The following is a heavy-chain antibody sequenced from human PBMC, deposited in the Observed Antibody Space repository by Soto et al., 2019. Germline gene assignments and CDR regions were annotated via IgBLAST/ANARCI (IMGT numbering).Heavy chain of an antibody. CDR1: GGSVSTNSYY. CDR3: ARARPVVRALPYFDY. Sequence: QVQLQESGPGLVKPSQTLSLTCSVSGGSVSTNSYYWSWIRQHPRKGLEWIGYIYSTGDSYYNPSLKSRVSISLDTSKNQCSLDLTSVTAADTAVYYCARARPVVRALPYFDYWGRGTLVTVSS. V-gene: IGHV4-31*03. CDR2: IYSTGDS. D-gene: IGHD3-10*01. J-gene: IGHJ4*02.